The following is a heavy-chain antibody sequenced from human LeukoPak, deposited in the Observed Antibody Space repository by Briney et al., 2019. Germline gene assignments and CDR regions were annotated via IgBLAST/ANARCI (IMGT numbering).Heavy chain of an antibody. CDR2: TYSGGNA. Sequence: SETLSLTCTVSGASTSAYYWSWTRQPPGKGLEWIGYTYSGGNANYNPSLKSRVTISIDTSENQFSLRLTSVTAADTAVYFCAHSKRGGGYYINAFAVWGQGPLVTISS. J-gene: IGHJ3*01. D-gene: IGHD1-26*01. V-gene: IGHV4-59*01. CDR1: GASTSAYY. CDR3: AHSKRGGGYYINAFAV.